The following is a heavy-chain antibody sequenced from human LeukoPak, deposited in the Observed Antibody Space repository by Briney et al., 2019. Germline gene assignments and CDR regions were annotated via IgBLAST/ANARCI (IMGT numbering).Heavy chain of an antibody. CDR1: GGSFSGYY. V-gene: IGHV4-34*01. Sequence: PSETLSLTCAVYGGSFSGYYWSWIRKPPGKGLEWIGEINHSGSTNYNPSLKSRVTISVDTSKNQFSLKLSSVTAADTAVYYCARGGRWLQAPRNVDYWGQGTLVTVSS. CDR3: ARGGRWLQAPRNVDY. CDR2: INHSGST. D-gene: IGHD5-24*01. J-gene: IGHJ4*02.